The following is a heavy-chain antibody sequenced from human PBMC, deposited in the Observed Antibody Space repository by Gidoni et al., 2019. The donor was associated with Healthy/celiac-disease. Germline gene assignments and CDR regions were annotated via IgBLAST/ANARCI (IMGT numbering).Heavy chain of an antibody. D-gene: IGHD3-16*02. Sequence: EVQLVESGGGVVRPGGSLRLSCAASGFTFDDYGMSWVRQAPGKGLEWVSGINWKGGSTGYADSVKGRFTISRDNAKNSLYLQMNSLRAEDTALYHCAREILDDDIWGSYRNDAFDIWGQGTMVTVSS. CDR1: GFTFDDYG. CDR3: AREILDDDIWGSYRNDAFDI. J-gene: IGHJ3*02. V-gene: IGHV3-20*01. CDR2: INWKGGST.